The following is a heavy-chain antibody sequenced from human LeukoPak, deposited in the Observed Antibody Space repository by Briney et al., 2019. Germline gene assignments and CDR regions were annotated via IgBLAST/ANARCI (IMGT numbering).Heavy chain of an antibody. CDR1: GGSIRSSSDC. V-gene: IGHV4-39*01. CDR2: IYDSGRT. D-gene: IGHD1-26*01. J-gene: IGHJ4*02. CDR3: ARRHSAMSWDFFAD. Sequence: SETLSLMCTVSGGSIRSSSDCWAWIRQPPGKGLEWIGNIYDSGRTSYNPSVRNRVSLSVDTSKNQFSLRLRFMTAADTAVYYSARRHSAMSWDFFADWRQGTLVTVSS.